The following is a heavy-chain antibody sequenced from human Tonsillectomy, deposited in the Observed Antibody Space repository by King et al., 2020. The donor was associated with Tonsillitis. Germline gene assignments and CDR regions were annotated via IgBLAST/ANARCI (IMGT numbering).Heavy chain of an antibody. CDR2: TYCRSKWYN. CDR1: GDSVSSNSAA. J-gene: IGHJ5*02. CDR3: AREIRRLFDP. V-gene: IGHV6-1*01. Sequence: VQLQQSGPGLVKPSQTLSITCAISGDSVSSNSAAWTWIRQSPSRGLEWLGRTYCRSKWYNEYAVSVKSRITINPDTSKNQFSLQLNSVTPEDTAVYYCAREIRRLFDPWGQGTLVTVSS.